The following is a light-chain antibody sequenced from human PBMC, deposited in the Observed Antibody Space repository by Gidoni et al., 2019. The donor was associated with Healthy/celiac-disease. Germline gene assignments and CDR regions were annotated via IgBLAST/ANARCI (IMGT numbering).Light chain of an antibody. CDR1: QSISSW. Sequence: DIQMTQSPSTLSASVGDRVTITCRASQSISSWLAWYQQKPGKAPKLLIYDASSLESGVPSRFSGIVSGTEFTLTISSLQPDDFATYYCQQYNSYPWTFGQGTKVEIK. CDR3: QQYNSYPWT. CDR2: DAS. V-gene: IGKV1-5*01. J-gene: IGKJ1*01.